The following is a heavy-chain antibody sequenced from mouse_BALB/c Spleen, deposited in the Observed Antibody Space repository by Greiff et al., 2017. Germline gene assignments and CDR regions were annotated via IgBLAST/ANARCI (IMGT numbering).Heavy chain of an antibody. CDR3: TSYDNDGAWFAY. CDR1: GYTFTSYW. Sequence: QVQLQQPGAELVRPGASVKLSCKASGYTFTSYWINWVKQRPGQGLEWIGNIYPSDSYTNYNQKFKDKATLTVDKSSSTAYMQLSSPTSEDSAVYYSTSYDNDGAWFAYWGQGTLVTVSA. CDR2: IYPSDSYT. D-gene: IGHD2-4*01. V-gene: IGHV1-69*02. J-gene: IGHJ3*01.